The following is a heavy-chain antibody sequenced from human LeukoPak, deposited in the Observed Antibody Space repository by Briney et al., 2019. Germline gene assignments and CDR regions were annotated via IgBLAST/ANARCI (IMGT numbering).Heavy chain of an antibody. CDR1: GYTFTSYY. Sequence: GASVKVSCKASGYTFTSYYMHWVRQAPGQGLEWMGIINPSGGSTSYAQKFQGRVTMTRDTSTSTVYMELSSLRSEDTAVYYCARLLTFAVVTADAFDIWGQGTMVTVSS. V-gene: IGHV1-46*01. CDR3: ARLLTFAVVTADAFDI. CDR2: INPSGGST. D-gene: IGHD2-21*02. J-gene: IGHJ3*02.